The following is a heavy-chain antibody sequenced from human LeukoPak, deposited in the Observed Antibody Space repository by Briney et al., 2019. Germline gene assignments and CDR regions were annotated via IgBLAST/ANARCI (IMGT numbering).Heavy chain of an antibody. D-gene: IGHD3-22*01. CDR3: AREGYYYDSSGYYYGWFDP. CDR2: INAGNGNT. V-gene: IGHV1-3*01. Sequence: ASVKVSCKASGYTFTSYGISWVRQAPGQGLEWMGWINAGNGNTKYSQKFQGRVTITRDTSASTAYMELSSLRSEDTAVYYCAREGYYYDSSGYYYGWFDPWGQGTLVTVSS. J-gene: IGHJ5*02. CDR1: GYTFTSYG.